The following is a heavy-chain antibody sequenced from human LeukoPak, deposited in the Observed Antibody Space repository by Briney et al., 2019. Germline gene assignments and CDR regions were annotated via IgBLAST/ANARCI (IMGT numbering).Heavy chain of an antibody. CDR1: GFTFGDYA. CDR3: TRSYVDTAMVFDY. J-gene: IGHJ4*02. D-gene: IGHD5-18*01. V-gene: IGHV3-49*04. CDR2: IRSKAYGGTT. Sequence: EPGGSLRLSCTASGFTFGDYAMSWVRQAPGKGLEWVGFIRSKAYGGTTEYAASVKGRFTISRDDSKSIAYLQMNSLKTEDTAVYYCTRSYVDTAMVFDYWGQGTLVTVSS.